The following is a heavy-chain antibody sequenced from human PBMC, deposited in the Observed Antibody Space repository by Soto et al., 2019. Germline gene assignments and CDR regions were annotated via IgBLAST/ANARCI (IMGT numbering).Heavy chain of an antibody. J-gene: IGHJ3*02. V-gene: IGHV4-31*03. CDR2: IYYSGST. D-gene: IGHD4-17*01. CDR1: GGSISSGGYY. Sequence: SETLSLTCTVSGGSISSGGYYWSWIRQHAGKGLEWIGYIYYSGSTYYNPSLKSRVTISEDTSKNQFSLKLSSVTAADTAVYYCARDSLRAAYGVGAFDIWGQGTMVTVSS. CDR3: ARDSLRAAYGVGAFDI.